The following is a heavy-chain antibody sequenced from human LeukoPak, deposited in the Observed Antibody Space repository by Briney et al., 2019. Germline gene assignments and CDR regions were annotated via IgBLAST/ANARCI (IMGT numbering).Heavy chain of an antibody. J-gene: IGHJ6*02. D-gene: IGHD3-10*01. CDR1: GDSVASGAYY. CDR2: VYQDGST. V-gene: IGHV4-30-2*06. Sequence: PSETLSLTCTVSGDSVASGAYYWTWIRQLPGKGLEWIGHVYQDGSTYYKPSLRWRLTMSVDRSKNQFSLKLTSVTAADTAVYYCARGNYFASESYTSEHYGLDVWGRGTTATVSS. CDR3: ARGNYFASESYTSEHYGLDV.